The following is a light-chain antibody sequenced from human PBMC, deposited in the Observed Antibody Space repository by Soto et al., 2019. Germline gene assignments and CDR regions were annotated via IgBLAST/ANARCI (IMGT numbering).Light chain of an antibody. J-gene: IGLJ1*01. CDR1: SSNIGAAYD. V-gene: IGLV1-40*01. CDR2: GNS. Sequence: QSVLTQPPSVSGAPGQRVTISCTGSSSNIGAAYDVHWYQYLPGTAPKLLIFGNSNRPSGVPDRFSGSKSGTSASLAITGLQAEDEADYFCQSYDNSLSGFYVFGTGTKLTVL. CDR3: QSYDNSLSGFYV.